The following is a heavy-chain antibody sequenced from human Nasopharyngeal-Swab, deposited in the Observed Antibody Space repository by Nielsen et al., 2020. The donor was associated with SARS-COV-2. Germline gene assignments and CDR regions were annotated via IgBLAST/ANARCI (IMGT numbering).Heavy chain of an antibody. Sequence: ESLKISCTVSGGSISSYYWSWIRQPAGKGLEWIGRIYTSGSTNYNPSLKSRVTMSVDTSKSQFSLKVSSVTAADTAVYYCARESAVSARRRWFDPWGRGTLVTVSS. D-gene: IGHD6-6*01. CDR1: GGSISSYY. CDR3: ARESAVSARRRWFDP. J-gene: IGHJ5*02. CDR2: IYTSGST. V-gene: IGHV4-4*07.